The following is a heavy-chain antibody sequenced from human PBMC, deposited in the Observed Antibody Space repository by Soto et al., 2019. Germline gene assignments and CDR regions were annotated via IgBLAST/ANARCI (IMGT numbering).Heavy chain of an antibody. CDR2: IYYSGST. V-gene: IGHV4-59*01. CDR1: GGSISSYY. J-gene: IGHJ4*02. Sequence: QVQLQESGPGLVKPSETLSLTCTVSGGSISSYYWSWIRQPPGKGLEWIGYIYYSGSTNYNPSLKSRVTISVDTSKNQFSLKLSSVTAADTAVYYCARGLYSSSWYPFDYWGQGTLVTVSS. D-gene: IGHD6-13*01. CDR3: ARGLYSSSWYPFDY.